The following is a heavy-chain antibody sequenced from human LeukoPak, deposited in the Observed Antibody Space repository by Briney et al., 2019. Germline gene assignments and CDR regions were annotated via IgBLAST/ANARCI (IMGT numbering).Heavy chain of an antibody. V-gene: IGHV4-34*01. CDR1: GGSYSGYY. Sequence: PSETLSLTCAVYGGSYSGYYWSWIRQSPGQGLEWIGEINDSGSTNYNPSLKSRVTISADTSKNQFSLRLTSVIAADTAVYYCARGTWVNGALFDYWGQGTLVTISS. CDR2: INDSGST. D-gene: IGHD4-17*01. CDR3: ARGTWVNGALFDY. J-gene: IGHJ4*02.